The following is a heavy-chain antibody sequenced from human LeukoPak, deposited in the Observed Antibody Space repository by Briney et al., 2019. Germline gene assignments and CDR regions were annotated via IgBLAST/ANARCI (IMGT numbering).Heavy chain of an antibody. Sequence: GGSLRLSCAASGFTFSSCAMSWVRQAPGKGLEWVSTIIDSGNSIYYADSVEGRFTISRDNSKNTLYLQMNSLRAGDTAVYYCAKDPIFSGSYGVFDYWGQGTLVTVSS. CDR3: AKDPIFSGSYGVFDY. V-gene: IGHV3-23*01. D-gene: IGHD1-26*01. CDR2: IIDSGNSI. J-gene: IGHJ4*02. CDR1: GFTFSSCA.